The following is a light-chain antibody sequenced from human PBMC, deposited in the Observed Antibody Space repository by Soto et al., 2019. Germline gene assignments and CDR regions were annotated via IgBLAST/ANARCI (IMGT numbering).Light chain of an antibody. J-gene: IGLJ7*01. V-gene: IGLV2-14*03. CDR2: VAR. Sequence: QSALTQPASVSGSPGQSIAISCTGTSSDVGRYDYVSWYQQHPGKPPKLIIYVARNRPSGVSVRFSGSKSGNTASLTSSWLRAEDEDEYPCSSHTSSSTLFGGGTQLTVL. CDR1: SSDVGRYDY. CDR3: SSHTSSSTL.